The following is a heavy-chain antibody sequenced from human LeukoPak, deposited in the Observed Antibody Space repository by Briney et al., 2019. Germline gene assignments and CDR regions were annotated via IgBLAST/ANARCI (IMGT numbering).Heavy chain of an antibody. CDR3: ARDRIAARRLTRYYFDY. Sequence: ASVKVSCKASGGTFSNYAISWVRQAPGQGLEWMGGIIPIFGTANYAQKFQGRVTITADESTSTAYMELSSLRSEDTAVYYCARDRIAARRLTRYYFDYWGQGTLVTVSS. CDR2: IIPIFGTA. J-gene: IGHJ4*02. V-gene: IGHV1-69*13. CDR1: GGTFSNYA. D-gene: IGHD6-6*01.